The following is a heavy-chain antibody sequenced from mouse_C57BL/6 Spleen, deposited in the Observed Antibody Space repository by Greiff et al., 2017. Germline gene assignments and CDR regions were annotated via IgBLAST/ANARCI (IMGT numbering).Heavy chain of an antibody. V-gene: IGHV1-69*01. J-gene: IGHJ2*01. Sequence: VKLMESGAELVMPGASVKLSCKASGYTFTSYWMHWVKQRPGQGLEWIGEIDPSDSYTNYNQKFKGKSTLTVDKSSSTAYMQLSSLTSEDSAVYYCARPDYYGSSFDYWGQGTTLTVSS. CDR3: ARPDYYGSSFDY. D-gene: IGHD1-1*01. CDR1: GYTFTSYW. CDR2: IDPSDSYT.